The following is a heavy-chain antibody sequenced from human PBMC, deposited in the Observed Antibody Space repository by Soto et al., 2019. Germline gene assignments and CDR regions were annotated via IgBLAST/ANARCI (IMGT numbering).Heavy chain of an antibody. CDR2: INPSGGST. V-gene: IGHV1-46*01. D-gene: IGHD4-4*01. J-gene: IGHJ4*02. CDR1: GYTFTSYY. CDR3: ARDHNDYSNGHGRLDY. Sequence: SVKVTCKASGYTFTSYYMHWVRQAPGQGLEWMGIINPSGGSTSYAQKFQGRVTMTRDTSTSTVYMELSSLRSEDTAVYYCARDHNDYSNGHGRLDYWGQGTLVTVSS.